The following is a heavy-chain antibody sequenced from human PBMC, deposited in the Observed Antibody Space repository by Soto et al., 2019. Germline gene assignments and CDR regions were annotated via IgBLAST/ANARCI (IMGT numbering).Heavy chain of an antibody. D-gene: IGHD6-6*01. Sequence: GGSLRLSCSASGFTFSSYAMHWVRQAPGKGLEYVSAISSNGGSTYYADSVKGRFTISRDNSKNTLYLQMSSLRAEDTAVYYCVKDEYGDSSSPRDFDYWGQGTLVTVSS. V-gene: IGHV3-64D*08. J-gene: IGHJ4*02. CDR2: ISSNGGST. CDR1: GFTFSSYA. CDR3: VKDEYGDSSSPRDFDY.